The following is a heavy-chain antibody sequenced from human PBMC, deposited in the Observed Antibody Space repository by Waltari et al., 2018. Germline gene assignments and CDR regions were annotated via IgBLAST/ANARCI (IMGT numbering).Heavy chain of an antibody. CDR1: GDSISGNYW. CDR2: VYHSGKT. Sequence: QVQLQESGQGLVKPSGTLSLTCAVSGDSISGNYWWSWVRQSPEKGLECIGQVYHSGKTNYNPSLQSRVTISVDKPKNQFSLNLNSVTAADTAVYYCAGDRAIGLFFDYWGRGTLVTVSS. D-gene: IGHD2-2*01. V-gene: IGHV4-4*02. CDR3: AGDRAIGLFFDY. J-gene: IGHJ4*02.